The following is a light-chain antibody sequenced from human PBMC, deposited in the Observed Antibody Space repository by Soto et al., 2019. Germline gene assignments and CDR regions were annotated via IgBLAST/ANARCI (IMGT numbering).Light chain of an antibody. CDR1: QSLSSSS. CDR2: GAS. Sequence: EIVLTQSPDTLSXXXXXXXXXXXXXSQSLSSSSLAWYQQKPGQAPRVLISGASRRATDIPDRFSGSGSGTDFTLTISRLEPEDFAVYYCQQYDGSPRTFGQGTKVDIK. V-gene: IGKV3-20*01. J-gene: IGKJ1*01. CDR3: QQYDGSPRT.